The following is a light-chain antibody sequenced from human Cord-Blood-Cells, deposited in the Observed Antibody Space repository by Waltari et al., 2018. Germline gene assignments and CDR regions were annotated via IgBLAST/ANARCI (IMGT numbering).Light chain of an antibody. CDR2: SNN. Sequence: QSVLTQPPSASGTPGQRVTIPSSGSSSNIGSNTVNWYQQLPGTAPKLLIYSNNQRPSGVPDRFSGSKSGTSASLAISGLQSEDEADYYCAAWDDSLNGPVFGTGTKVTVL. V-gene: IGLV1-44*01. CDR1: SSNIGSNT. CDR3: AAWDDSLNGPV. J-gene: IGLJ1*01.